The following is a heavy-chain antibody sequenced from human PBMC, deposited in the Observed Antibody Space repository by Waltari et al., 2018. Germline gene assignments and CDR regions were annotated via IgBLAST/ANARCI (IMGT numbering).Heavy chain of an antibody. CDR3: ARDLVATPP. CDR1: GLSFSRSW. V-gene: IGHV3-7*01. Sequence: EVQLVESGGDLVQHGGSLRLSCAASGLSFSRSWRTWVRQAPGKGLEWVGNIQQNGSEKWYADSVRGRFTISRDNAMNSLYLQMNSLRVEDTAVYYCARDLVATPPWGQGTLVTVSS. D-gene: IGHD2-21*02. CDR2: IQQNGSEK. J-gene: IGHJ5*02.